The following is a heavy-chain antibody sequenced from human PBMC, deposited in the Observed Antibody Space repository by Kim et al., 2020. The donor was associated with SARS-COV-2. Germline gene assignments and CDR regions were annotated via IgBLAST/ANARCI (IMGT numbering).Heavy chain of an antibody. CDR3: TKGANDCRGLDY. CDR1: GFTFSSYW. Sequence: GGSLRLSCAASGFTFSSYWMHWVRQAPGKGLLWLSEIRGDGGFTNYADSVKGRFTISRDNAKNTLYLQMSSLRAEDTAVYYCTKGANDCRGLDYWGQGT. CDR2: IRGDGGFT. V-gene: IGHV3-74*01. J-gene: IGHJ4*02. D-gene: IGHD2-21*02.